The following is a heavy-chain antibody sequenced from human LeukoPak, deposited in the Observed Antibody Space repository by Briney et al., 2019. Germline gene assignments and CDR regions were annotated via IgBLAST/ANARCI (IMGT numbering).Heavy chain of an antibody. D-gene: IGHD6-19*01. CDR2: ISGSGGGT. CDR1: GFAFTSYA. Sequence: GGSLRLSGAASGFAFTSYAMSWVRQAPGEGLEWVSAISGSGGGTYYADSVKGRFTISRDDSKNTLYLQMNSLRAEDTAIYYCAKMRGSGWLYYFDYWGQGTLVTVSS. CDR3: AKMRGSGWLYYFDY. J-gene: IGHJ4*02. V-gene: IGHV3-23*01.